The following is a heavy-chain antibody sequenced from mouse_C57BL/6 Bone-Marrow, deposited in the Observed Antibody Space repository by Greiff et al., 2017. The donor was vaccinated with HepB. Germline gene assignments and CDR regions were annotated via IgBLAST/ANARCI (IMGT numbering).Heavy chain of an antibody. Sequence: VKLQQPGTELVKPGASVKLSCKASGYTFTSYWMHWVKQRPGQGLEWIGNINPSNGGTNYNEKFKSKATLTVDKSSSTAYMQLSSLTSEDSAVYYCARTGFITTVVRWYFDVWGTGTTVTVSS. J-gene: IGHJ1*03. CDR3: ARTGFITTVVRWYFDV. CDR2: INPSNGGT. V-gene: IGHV1-53*01. CDR1: GYTFTSYW. D-gene: IGHD1-1*01.